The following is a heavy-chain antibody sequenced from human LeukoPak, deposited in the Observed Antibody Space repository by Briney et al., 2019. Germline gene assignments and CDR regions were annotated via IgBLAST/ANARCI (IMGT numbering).Heavy chain of an antibody. J-gene: IGHJ3*01. CDR2: ISISGSTI. Sequence: PGGSLRLSCAASGFTLSSYEMNWVRQGPGKGLEWVSYISISGSTIYYADSVNGRFTISRYIAKNSLYLQMDSLRAEDTAVYYCGRGGSRGYNYNAFDVWGQGTRVTVSS. V-gene: IGHV3-48*03. CDR1: GFTLSSYE. D-gene: IGHD3-22*01. CDR3: GRGGSRGYNYNAFDV.